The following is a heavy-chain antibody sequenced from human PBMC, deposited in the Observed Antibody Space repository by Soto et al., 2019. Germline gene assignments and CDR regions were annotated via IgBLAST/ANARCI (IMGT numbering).Heavy chain of an antibody. CDR1: GFSFDDYA. J-gene: IGHJ6*02. Sequence: HPGGSLRLSCAASGFSFDDYAMHWVRRAPGKGLEWVSGSGWNSEIIGYAESVMGRFTISRDNAKNSLYLQMNSLRTEDTALYYCAKESAGYSSGWYGLDVWGQGTTVTVSS. D-gene: IGHD6-19*01. CDR2: SGWNSEII. CDR3: AKESAGYSSGWYGLDV. V-gene: IGHV3-9*01.